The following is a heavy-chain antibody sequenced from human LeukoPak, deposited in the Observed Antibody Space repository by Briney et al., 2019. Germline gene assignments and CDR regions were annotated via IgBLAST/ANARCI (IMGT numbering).Heavy chain of an antibody. CDR2: INPNSGGT. CDR3: ARERPRGSGSYYY. D-gene: IGHD1-26*01. CDR1: GYTFTCYY. J-gene: IGHJ4*02. Sequence: ASVKVSCKASGYTFTCYYMHWVRQAPGQGLEWMGWINPNSGGTNYAQKFQGWVTMTRDTSISTAYMELSRLRSDDTAVYYCARERPRGSGSYYYWGQGTLVTVSS. V-gene: IGHV1-2*04.